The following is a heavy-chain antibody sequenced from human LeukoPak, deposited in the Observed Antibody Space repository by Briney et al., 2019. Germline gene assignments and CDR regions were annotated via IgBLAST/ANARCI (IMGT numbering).Heavy chain of an antibody. V-gene: IGHV3-23*01. J-gene: IGHJ4*01. CDR2: ISGGGGST. CDR3: AREYYSSALDY. Sequence: GGSLRLSCAASGFTFTSYSMNWVRQAPGKGLEWVSTISGGGGSTYYADSVKGRFTISRDNAKNTLYLQMNSLRAEDTAVYYCAREYYSSALDYWGQGTLVTVSS. D-gene: IGHD3-10*01. CDR1: GFTFTSYS.